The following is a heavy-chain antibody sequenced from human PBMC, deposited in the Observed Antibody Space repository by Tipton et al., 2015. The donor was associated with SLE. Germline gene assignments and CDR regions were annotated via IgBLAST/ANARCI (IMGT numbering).Heavy chain of an antibody. J-gene: IGHJ4*02. Sequence: GLVKPSETLSLVCVVNRGSLTGYSWNWIRQFPGKGLEWIGEIDRDGSPNYKSSLQNRVTISVAKSKNQFSLKLSSVTAADTAVYYCARAEQQREPFDYWGQGTLVTVSS. CDR2: IDRDGSP. V-gene: IGHV4-34*01. D-gene: IGHD6-13*01. CDR3: ARAEQQREPFDY. CDR1: RGSLTGYS.